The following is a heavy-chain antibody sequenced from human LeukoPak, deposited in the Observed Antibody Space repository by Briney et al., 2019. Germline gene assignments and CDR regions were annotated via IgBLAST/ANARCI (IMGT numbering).Heavy chain of an antibody. CDR3: ARCSNTKGYYDILTGYYPGRADAFDI. CDR1: GYSFTSYW. Sequence: GESLKISCNGSGYSFTSYWIGWVRQMPGKGLEWMGIIYPGDSDTRYSPSFQGQVTISADKSISTDYLQWSSLKASDTAMYYCARCSNTKGYYDILTGYYPGRADAFDIWGQGTMVTVSS. V-gene: IGHV5-51*01. D-gene: IGHD3-9*01. CDR2: IYPGDSDT. J-gene: IGHJ3*02.